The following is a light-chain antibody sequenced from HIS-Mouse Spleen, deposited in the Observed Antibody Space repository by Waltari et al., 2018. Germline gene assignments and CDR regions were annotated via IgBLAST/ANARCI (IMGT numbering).Light chain of an antibody. CDR3: CSYAGSSTSYV. CDR1: SSDVGSYNL. Sequence: QSALTQPASVSGSPGQSITISCTGTSSDVGSYNLFSWYQQPPGKAPKLMIYEGSKRPSGVSNRFSGSKSGNTASLTISGLQAEDEADYYCCSYAGSSTSYVFGTGTKVTVL. J-gene: IGLJ1*01. CDR2: EGS. V-gene: IGLV2-23*01.